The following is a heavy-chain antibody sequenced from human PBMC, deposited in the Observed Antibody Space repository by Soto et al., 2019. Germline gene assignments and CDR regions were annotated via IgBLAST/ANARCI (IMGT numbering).Heavy chain of an antibody. CDR2: INDRGSI. J-gene: IGHJ2*01. D-gene: IGHD3-9*01. CDR3: ARESHDILTGSPWVWYFDL. V-gene: IGHV4-34*01. CDR1: GGSLSGYY. Sequence: QVQLQQWGAGPLRPLETLSLTCGVSGGSLSGYYWDWIRQSPGKGLEWIGEINDRGSINYNPSLKSRVSISVDTSKNHYSLNLRSVTAADTAVYYCARESHDILTGSPWVWYFDLWGRGTLVTVSS.